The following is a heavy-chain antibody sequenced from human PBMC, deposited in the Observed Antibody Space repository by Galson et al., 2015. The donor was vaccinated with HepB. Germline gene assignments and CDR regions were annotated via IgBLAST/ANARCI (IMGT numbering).Heavy chain of an antibody. CDR2: IYPGDSDT. V-gene: IGHV5-51*03. J-gene: IGHJ3*02. Sequence: QSGAEVKKPGESLKISCKGSGYRFTNYWIGWVRQMPGKGLEWMGIIYPGDSDTRYNPSSQGQVTISADKSISTAYLQWSSLKASDTAMYYCASRRGLGYCSSISCPPAFDIWGLGTMVTVSS. CDR3: ASRRGLGYCSSISCPPAFDI. CDR1: GYRFTNYW. D-gene: IGHD2-2*01.